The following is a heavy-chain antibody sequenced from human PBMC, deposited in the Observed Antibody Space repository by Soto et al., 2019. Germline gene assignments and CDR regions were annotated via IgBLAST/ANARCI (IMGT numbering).Heavy chain of an antibody. Sequence: GGSLRLSCVASGFTFSSYALRCVRQAPGQGLEWFSAISGSGDTTYYEDPVKGRFTISRDNTKNLLYLQMNSLRAEETAVYYCARSVDLDHWGQGTLVTVSS. V-gene: IGHV3-23*01. CDR1: GFTFSSYA. J-gene: IGHJ4*02. D-gene: IGHD2-15*01. CDR3: ARSVDLDH. CDR2: ISGSGDTT.